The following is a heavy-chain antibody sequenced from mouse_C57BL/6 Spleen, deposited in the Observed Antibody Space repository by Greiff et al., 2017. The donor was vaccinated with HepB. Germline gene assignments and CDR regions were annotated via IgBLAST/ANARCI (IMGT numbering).Heavy chain of an antibody. D-gene: IGHD1-1*01. V-gene: IGHV1-55*01. CDR2: IYPGSGST. CDR1: GYTFTSYW. Sequence: QVQLQQPGAELVKPGASVKMSCKASGYTFTSYWITWVKQRPGQGLEWIGDIYPGSGSTNYNEKFKSKATLTADTSSSTAYMQLSSLTSEDSAVYYWARPTTVGEPLDYWGQGTTLTVSS. CDR3: ARPTTVGEPLDY. J-gene: IGHJ2*01.